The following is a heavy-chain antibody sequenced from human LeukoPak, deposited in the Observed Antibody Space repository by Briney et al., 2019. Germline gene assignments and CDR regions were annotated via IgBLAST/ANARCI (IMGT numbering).Heavy chain of an antibody. Sequence: SQTLSLTCAVSGGSISSGGYSWSWIRQPPGKGLEWIGYIYHSGSTNYNPSLKSRVTISVDTSKNQFSLKLSSVTAADTAVYYCARAYGITGRVNFDYWGQGTLVTVSS. D-gene: IGHD3-10*01. V-gene: IGHV4-30-2*01. CDR3: ARAYGITGRVNFDY. J-gene: IGHJ4*02. CDR1: GGSISSGGYS. CDR2: IYHSGST.